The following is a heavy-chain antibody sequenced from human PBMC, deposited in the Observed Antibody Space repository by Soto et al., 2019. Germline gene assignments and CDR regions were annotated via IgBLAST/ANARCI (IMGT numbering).Heavy chain of an antibody. V-gene: IGHV3-15*01. CDR2: IRSKTDGVTT. Sequence: EVQLVESGGGLVKPGGSLRLSCAASGFTFSNAWMSWVRQAPGKGLEWVGRIRSKTDGVTTDYAAPGKGRFTISRDDSKNTQDLHMTRQKTAETAVYCCIPTRDHDCGGDCYDYWGQGTQVTVPS. CDR3: IPTRDHDCGGDCYDY. D-gene: IGHD2-21*01. J-gene: IGHJ4*02. CDR1: GFTFSNAW.